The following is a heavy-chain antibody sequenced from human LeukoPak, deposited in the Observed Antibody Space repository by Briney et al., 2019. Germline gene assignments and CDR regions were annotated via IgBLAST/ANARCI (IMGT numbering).Heavy chain of an antibody. Sequence: GASVKVSCKTSGYTFTNYDINWVRQATGQGLEWLGWMSPNNGDTGYAQKLQGRVTMTTDTSTSTAYMELRSLRSDDTAVYYCARDGYCSSTSCYRVGLYYYGMDVWGQGTTVTVSS. CDR3: ARDGYCSSTSCYRVGLYYYGMDV. V-gene: IGHV1-18*01. CDR2: MSPNNGDT. J-gene: IGHJ6*02. D-gene: IGHD2-2*01. CDR1: GYTFTNYD.